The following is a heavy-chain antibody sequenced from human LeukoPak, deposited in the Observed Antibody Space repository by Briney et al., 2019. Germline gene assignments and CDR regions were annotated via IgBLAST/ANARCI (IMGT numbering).Heavy chain of an antibody. Sequence: ASVKVSCKASGYTFTSYGISWVRQAPGQGLEWMGWISAYNGNTNYAQKLPGRVTMTTDTSTSTAYMELRSLRSDDTAVYYCARDSRDTYYYDSSTLFDYWGQGTLVTVSS. J-gene: IGHJ4*02. CDR2: ISAYNGNT. CDR3: ARDSRDTYYYDSSTLFDY. V-gene: IGHV1-18*01. CDR1: GYTFTSYG. D-gene: IGHD3-22*01.